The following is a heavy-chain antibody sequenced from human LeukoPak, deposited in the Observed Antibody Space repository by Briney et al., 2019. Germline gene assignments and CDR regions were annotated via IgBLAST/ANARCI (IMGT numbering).Heavy chain of an antibody. D-gene: IGHD6-19*01. CDR2: INHSGST. J-gene: IGHJ4*02. Sequence: ASETLSLTCAVYGGSFSGYYWSWIRQPPGEGLEWIGEINHSGSTNYNPSLKSRVTISVDTSKNQFSLKLSSVTAADTAVYYCASGGIAVAGTGNSFHYWGQGTLVTVSS. V-gene: IGHV4-34*01. CDR3: ASGGIAVAGTGNSFHY. CDR1: GGSFSGYY.